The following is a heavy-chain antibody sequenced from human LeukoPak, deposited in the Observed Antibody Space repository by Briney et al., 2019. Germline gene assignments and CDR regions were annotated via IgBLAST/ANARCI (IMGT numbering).Heavy chain of an antibody. CDR3: ARSSSYTRRIVVVPAAMGATWFDP. CDR2: INHSGST. D-gene: IGHD2-2*01. J-gene: IGHJ5*02. Sequence: SETLSLTCAVYGGSFSGYYWSWIRQPPGKGLEWIGEINHSGSTNYNPSLKSRVTISVDTSKNQFSLKLSSVTAADTAVYYCARSSSYTRRIVVVPAAMGATWFDPWGQGTLVTVSS. CDR1: GGSFSGYY. V-gene: IGHV4-34*01.